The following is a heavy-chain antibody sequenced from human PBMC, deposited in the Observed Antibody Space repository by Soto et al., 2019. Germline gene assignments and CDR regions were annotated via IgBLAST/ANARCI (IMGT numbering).Heavy chain of an antibody. CDR1: GGSVSSGSYY. CDR3: AREQLVQSWFDP. D-gene: IGHD6-13*01. Sequence: SETLYLTCTVSGGSVSSGSYYWSWIRQPPGKGLEWIGYIYYSGSTNYNPSLKSRVTISVDTSKNQFSLKLSSVTAADTAVYYCAREQLVQSWFDPWGQGTLVTVS. J-gene: IGHJ5*02. CDR2: IYYSGST. V-gene: IGHV4-61*01.